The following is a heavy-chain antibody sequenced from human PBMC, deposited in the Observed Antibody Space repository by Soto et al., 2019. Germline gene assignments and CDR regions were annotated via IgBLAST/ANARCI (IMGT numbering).Heavy chain of an antibody. J-gene: IGHJ6*02. V-gene: IGHV3-23*01. Sequence: EVQLLESGGGLVQPGGSLRLSCAASGFTFSSYAMSWVRQAPGKGLEWVSAISGSGGSTYYADSVKGRFTISRDNSKNTLYLQMNSLRAEDTAVYYCARGGYCTNGVCYYYYYGMDVWGQGTTVTVSS. CDR2: ISGSGGST. D-gene: IGHD2-8*01. CDR3: ARGGYCTNGVCYYYYYGMDV. CDR1: GFTFSSYA.